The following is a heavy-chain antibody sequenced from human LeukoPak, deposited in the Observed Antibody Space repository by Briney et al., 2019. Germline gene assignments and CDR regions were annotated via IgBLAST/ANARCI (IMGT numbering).Heavy chain of an antibody. J-gene: IGHJ3*02. CDR1: GFTFSSYG. V-gene: IGHV3-30*02. CDR3: AKVRTIFGVAYAFDI. CDR2: IRYDGSNK. Sequence: GGSLRLSCAASGFTFSSYGMHWVRQAPGKGLEWVAFIRYDGSNKYYADSVKGRFTISRDNSKNTLYLQMNSLRAEDTAVYYCAKVRTIFGVAYAFDIWGQGTMVTVSS. D-gene: IGHD3-3*01.